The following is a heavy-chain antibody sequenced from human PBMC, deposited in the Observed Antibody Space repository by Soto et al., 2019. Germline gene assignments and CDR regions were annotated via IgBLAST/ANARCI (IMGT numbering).Heavy chain of an antibody. D-gene: IGHD6-13*01. Sequence: PSETLSLTCTVPGGSISSSSYYWGWIRQPPGKGLEWIGSIYYSGSTYYNPSLKSRVTISVDTSKNQFSLKLSSVTAADTAVYYCARIGEQQLVPDYWGQGTLVTVS. CDR2: IYYSGST. CDR3: ARIGEQQLVPDY. V-gene: IGHV4-39*01. J-gene: IGHJ4*02. CDR1: GGSISSSSYY.